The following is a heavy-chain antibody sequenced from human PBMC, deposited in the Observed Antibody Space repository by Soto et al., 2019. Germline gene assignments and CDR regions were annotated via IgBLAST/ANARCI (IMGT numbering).Heavy chain of an antibody. V-gene: IGHV1-69*05. CDR3: ARIGKVDY. D-gene: IGHD1-26*01. CDR2: IIPIFGTA. CDR1: GGTFSSYA. Sequence: SVKVSCKASGGTFSSYAISWVRQAPGQGLEWMGGIIPIFGTANYAQKFQGRVTMTRNTSISTAYMELSSLRSEDTAVYYCARIGKVDYWGQGTLVTVSS. J-gene: IGHJ4*02.